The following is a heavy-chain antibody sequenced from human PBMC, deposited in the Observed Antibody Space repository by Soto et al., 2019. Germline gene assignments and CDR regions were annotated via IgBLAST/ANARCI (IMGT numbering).Heavy chain of an antibody. CDR1: GYTFTSYG. J-gene: IGHJ4*02. Sequence: QVQLVQSGAEVKKPGASVKVSCKASGYTFTSYGISWVRQAPGQGLEWMGWISAYNGNTNYAQKLQGRVTMTTDTPTSTADMELRSLRSDDTAGYYCARDSSFWSGYGGFDYWGQGTLVTVSS. D-gene: IGHD3-3*01. CDR2: ISAYNGNT. V-gene: IGHV1-18*01. CDR3: ARDSSFWSGYGGFDY.